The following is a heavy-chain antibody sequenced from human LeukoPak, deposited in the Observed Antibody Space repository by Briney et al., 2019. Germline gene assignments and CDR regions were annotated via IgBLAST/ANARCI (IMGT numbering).Heavy chain of an antibody. J-gene: IGHJ5*02. CDR3: ARGVLMVYAIPGWFDP. CDR1: GYSISSGYY. Sequence: SETLSLTCTVSGYSISSGYYWGWIRQPPGKGLEWIGSIYHSGSTYYNPSLKNRVTISVDTSKNQFSLKLSSVTAADTAVYYCARGVLMVYAIPGWFDPWGQGTLVTVSS. V-gene: IGHV4-38-2*02. D-gene: IGHD2-8*01. CDR2: IYHSGST.